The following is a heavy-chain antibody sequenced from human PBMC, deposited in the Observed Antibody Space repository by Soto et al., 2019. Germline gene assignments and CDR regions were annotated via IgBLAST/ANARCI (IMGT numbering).Heavy chain of an antibody. CDR1: GGSFSGYY. D-gene: IGHD6-13*01. CDR3: ARSRSRGYSSSPANGMDV. V-gene: IGHV4-34*01. Sequence: QVQLQQWGAGLLKPSETLSLTCAVYGGSFSGYYWSWIRQPPGKGLEWIGEINHSGSTNYNPSLKRRVTISVDTSKNQFSLKLSSVTAADTAVYYCARSRSRGYSSSPANGMDVWGQGTTVTVSS. CDR2: INHSGST. J-gene: IGHJ6*02.